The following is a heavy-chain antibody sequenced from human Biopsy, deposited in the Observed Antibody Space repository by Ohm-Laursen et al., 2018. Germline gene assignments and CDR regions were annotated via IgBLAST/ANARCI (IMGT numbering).Heavy chain of an antibody. V-gene: IGHV4-61*08. Sequence: GTLSLTCTVSGGSIGGSGDYWSWIRQPPGKGLEWIGYISDTGTTNYNPSLRGRVAMSVDTSKNQFSLQLTSVTAADTAMFFCARLFRLDDYWNDDPPDGFDVWGQGTRVTVSS. CDR3: ARLFRLDDYWNDDPPDGFDV. J-gene: IGHJ3*01. CDR2: ISDTGTT. CDR1: GGSIGGSGDY. D-gene: IGHD3-3*01.